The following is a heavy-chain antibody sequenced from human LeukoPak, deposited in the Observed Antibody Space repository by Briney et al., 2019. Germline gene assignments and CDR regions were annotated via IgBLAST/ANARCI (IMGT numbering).Heavy chain of an antibody. D-gene: IGHD3-10*01. J-gene: IGHJ4*02. CDR1: GGSITSYY. Sequence: PSETLSLTCTVSGGSITSYYWSWIWQPPGKGLEWIGYISESGSTNSNPSLKSRVTISVDTSKNQFSLRLSSVTAADTAVYYCARERRGPTYFDYWGQGTLVTVSS. CDR3: ARERRGPTYFDY. V-gene: IGHV4-59*01. CDR2: ISESGST.